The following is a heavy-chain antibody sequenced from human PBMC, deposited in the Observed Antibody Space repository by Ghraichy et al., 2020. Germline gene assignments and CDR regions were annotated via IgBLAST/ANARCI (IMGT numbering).Heavy chain of an antibody. Sequence: SETLSLTCAVYGGSFSGYYWSWIRQPPGKGLEWIGEINHSGSTNYNPSLKSRVTISVDTSKNQFSLKLSSVTAADTAVYYCARLRSYGQRRSAFDIWGQGTMVTVSS. CDR3: ARLRSYGQRRSAFDI. J-gene: IGHJ3*02. CDR1: GGSFSGYY. CDR2: INHSGST. D-gene: IGHD5-18*01. V-gene: IGHV4-34*01.